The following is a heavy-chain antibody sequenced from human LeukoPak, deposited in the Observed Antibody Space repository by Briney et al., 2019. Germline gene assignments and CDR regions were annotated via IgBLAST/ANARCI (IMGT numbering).Heavy chain of an antibody. D-gene: IGHD1-26*01. J-gene: IGHJ4*02. CDR3: ARVAGWVAREGFGY. CDR1: GFTFSSYP. V-gene: IGHV3-30*01. Sequence: GGSLRLSCAASGFTFSSYPLHWVRQAPGKGLEWVAVISNDGSKKSYADSVKGRFTISRDNSKNTVDLQMNSLRAEDTAVYYCARVAGWVAREGFGYWGQGTLVTVSS. CDR2: ISNDGSKK.